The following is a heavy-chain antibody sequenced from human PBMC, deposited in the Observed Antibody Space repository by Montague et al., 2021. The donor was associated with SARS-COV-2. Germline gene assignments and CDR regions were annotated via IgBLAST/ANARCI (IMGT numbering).Heavy chain of an antibody. CDR2: IKQDGSEK. CDR3: ARDRIKYGPYNWFDP. D-gene: IGHD4-17*01. V-gene: IGHV3-7*03. J-gene: IGHJ5*02. CDR1: GFTFSSYW. Sequence: SLRLSCAASGFTFSSYWMSWVRQAPGKGLEWVANIKQDGSEKCYVDSVKGRFTISRDNAKNSLYLQMNSLRAEDTAVYYCARDRIKYGPYNWFDPWGQGTLVTVSS.